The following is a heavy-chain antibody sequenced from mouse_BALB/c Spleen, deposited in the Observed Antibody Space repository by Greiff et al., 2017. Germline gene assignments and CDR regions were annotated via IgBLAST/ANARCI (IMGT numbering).Heavy chain of an antibody. CDR3: ARWPYYDGYSYAMDY. D-gene: IGHD2-3*01. CDR2: ISSGSSTI. CDR1: GFTFSSFG. J-gene: IGHJ4*01. V-gene: IGHV5-17*02. Sequence: EVKVEESGGGLVQPGGSRKLSCAASGFTFSSFGMHWVRQAPEKGLEWVAYISSGSSTIYYADTVKGRFTISRDNPKNTLFLQMTSLRSEDTAMYYCARWPYYDGYSYAMDYWGQGTSVTVSS.